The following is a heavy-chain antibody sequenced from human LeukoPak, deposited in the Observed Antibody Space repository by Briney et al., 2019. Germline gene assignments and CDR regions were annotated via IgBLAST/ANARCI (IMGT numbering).Heavy chain of an antibody. CDR2: IYYSGST. J-gene: IGHJ6*03. V-gene: IGHV4-59*01. D-gene: IGHD4-17*01. CDR1: GGSISSYY. CDR3: VRQDYGDYFGYYYYYMDV. Sequence: TSETLSLTCTVSGGSISSYYWSWIRQPPGKGLEWIGYIYYSGSTNYNPSLKSRVTISVDTSKNQFSLKLSSVTAADTAVYYCVRQDYGDYFGYYYYYMDVWGKGTTVTVSS.